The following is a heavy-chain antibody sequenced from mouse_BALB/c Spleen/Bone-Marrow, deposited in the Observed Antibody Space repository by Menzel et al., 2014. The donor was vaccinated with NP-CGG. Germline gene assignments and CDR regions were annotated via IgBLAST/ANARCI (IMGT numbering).Heavy chain of an antibody. CDR1: GYTFTDYY. CDR3: ARRGRYDGDYFDY. V-gene: IGHV1-19*01. J-gene: IGHJ2*01. CDR2: VNPYNGGT. D-gene: IGHD2-14*01. Sequence: VQLQQPGPELVKPGASVKMSCKASGYTFTDYYMDWVKQSHGESFEWIGRVNPYNGGTSYNQKFKGKATLTVDKSSSTAYMELNSLTSEDSAVYYCARRGRYDGDYFDYWGQGTTLTVSS.